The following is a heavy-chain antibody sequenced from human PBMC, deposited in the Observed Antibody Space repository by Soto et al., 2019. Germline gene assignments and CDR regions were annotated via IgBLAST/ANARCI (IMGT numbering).Heavy chain of an antibody. D-gene: IGHD1-26*01. CDR1: GYTFTGYY. CDR2: INPNSGGT. Sequence: ASVKVSCKASGYTFTGYYMHWVRQAPGQGLEWMGWINPNSGGTNYAQKFQGWVTMTRDTSISTAYMELSRLRSDDTAVYYCARDKWELVYGMDFWGQGTTVTVSS. J-gene: IGHJ6*02. CDR3: ARDKWELVYGMDF. V-gene: IGHV1-2*04.